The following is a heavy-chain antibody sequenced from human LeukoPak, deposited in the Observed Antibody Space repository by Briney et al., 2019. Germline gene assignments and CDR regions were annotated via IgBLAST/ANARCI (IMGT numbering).Heavy chain of an antibody. Sequence: SETLSLTCTVSGGSISSYYWSWIRQPPGKGLEWIGYIYYSGSTNYNPSLKSRVTISVDTSKNQFSLKLSSVTAADTAVYYCARRGVGTRRSRWSVFDIWGQGTMVTVSS. CDR3: ARRGVGTRRSRWSVFDI. V-gene: IGHV4-59*08. D-gene: IGHD4-23*01. J-gene: IGHJ3*02. CDR2: IYYSGST. CDR1: GGSISSYY.